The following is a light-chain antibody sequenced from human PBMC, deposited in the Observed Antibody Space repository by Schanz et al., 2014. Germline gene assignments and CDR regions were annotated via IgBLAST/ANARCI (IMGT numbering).Light chain of an antibody. CDR1: QSVGSY. Sequence: EIVLTQSPGTLSLSPGERATLSCRASQSVGSYLAWYQQRPGQAPRLLIYDSSTRATGIPARFSGSGSETDFTLTINNLESEDFAFYYCQQRQSWPLTFGGGTKVEIK. CDR2: DSS. J-gene: IGKJ4*01. CDR3: QQRQSWPLT. V-gene: IGKV3-11*01.